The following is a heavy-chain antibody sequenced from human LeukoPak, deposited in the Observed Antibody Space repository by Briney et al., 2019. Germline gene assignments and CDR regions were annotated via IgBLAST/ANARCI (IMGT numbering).Heavy chain of an antibody. D-gene: IGHD5-24*01. CDR2: IWYDGSKK. CDR1: GFTFSSCG. V-gene: IGHV3-33*01. CDR3: ARSVLSPVLQDFDY. J-gene: IGHJ4*02. Sequence: GGSLRLSCAASGFTFSSCGMHWVRQAPGKGLEWVAAIWYDGSKKYHADSVKGRFTISRDNSKNTLYLQMNSLRAEDTAVYYCARSVLSPVLQDFDYWGRGTLVTVSS.